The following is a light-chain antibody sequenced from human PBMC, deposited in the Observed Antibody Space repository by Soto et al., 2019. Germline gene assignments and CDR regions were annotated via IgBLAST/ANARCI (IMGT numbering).Light chain of an antibody. J-gene: IGKJ1*01. CDR3: QQYDDSMT. V-gene: IGKV3-20*01. Sequence: EIVFTHSPGTLSFSPVERATLSCRASQSISSNYLAWYQQKPGQAPRLLIYGASTRATGIPDRFSGSGSGTDFTLTISRLETEDFAVYHCQQYDDSMTFGQGTKVDIK. CDR2: GAS. CDR1: QSISSNY.